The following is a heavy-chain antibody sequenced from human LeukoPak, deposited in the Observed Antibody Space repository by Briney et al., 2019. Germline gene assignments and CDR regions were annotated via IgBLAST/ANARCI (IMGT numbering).Heavy chain of an antibody. CDR3: ARDSRHPYYYGLDV. V-gene: IGHV4-31*02. J-gene: IGHJ6*02. CDR1: GGSISSGGYY. CDR2: IYHSGST. Sequence: SETLSLTCTVSGGSISSGGYYWSWIRQHPGKGLEWIGYIYHSGSTYYNPSLKSRVTISVDTSKNQFSLKLSSVTAADTAVYYCARDSRHPYYYGLDVWGQGTTVTVSS.